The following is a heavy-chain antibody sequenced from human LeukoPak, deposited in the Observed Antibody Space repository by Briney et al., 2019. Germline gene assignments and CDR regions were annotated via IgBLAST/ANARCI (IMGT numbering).Heavy chain of an antibody. Sequence: GASVKVSCKASGYTFTNYGVSWVRQAPGQGLEWMGWISAYNGHTNYAQNLQGRVTMTTDTSTSTAYMELRSLRSDDTAVYYCARGRGTSGSNRDSYYYYYMDVWGKGTTVTVSS. CDR3: ARGRGTSGSNRDSYYYYYMDV. J-gene: IGHJ6*03. V-gene: IGHV1-18*01. D-gene: IGHD2-15*01. CDR1: GYTFTNYG. CDR2: ISAYNGHT.